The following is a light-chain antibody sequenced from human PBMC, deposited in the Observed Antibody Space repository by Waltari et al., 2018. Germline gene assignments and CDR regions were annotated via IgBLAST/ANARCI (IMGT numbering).Light chain of an antibody. CDR3: QVWDSSSDHYV. CDR1: NIGSKS. Sequence: SSVLTQPPSVSVAPGQTARITCGGNNIGSKSVHWYQQKPGRAPVLVVYDDRDRPSGIPERFSGSNSGNTATLTISRVEDGDEADYYCQVWDSSSDHYVFGTGTKVTVI. V-gene: IGLV3-21*02. CDR2: DDR. J-gene: IGLJ1*01.